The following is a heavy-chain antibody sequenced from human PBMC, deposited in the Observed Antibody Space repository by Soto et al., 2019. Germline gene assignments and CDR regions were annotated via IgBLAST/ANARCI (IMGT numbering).Heavy chain of an antibody. CDR2: ISAYNGNT. Sequence: VKVSFKASGXTFTSYGISWVRQAPGQGLEWMGWISAYNGNTNYAQKLQGRVTMTTDTSTSTAYMELRSLRSDDTAVYYCARGLAMTTVKRGYYYYGMDVWGQGTTVTVS. D-gene: IGHD4-17*01. CDR1: GXTFTSYG. V-gene: IGHV1-18*04. CDR3: ARGLAMTTVKRGYYYYGMDV. J-gene: IGHJ6*02.